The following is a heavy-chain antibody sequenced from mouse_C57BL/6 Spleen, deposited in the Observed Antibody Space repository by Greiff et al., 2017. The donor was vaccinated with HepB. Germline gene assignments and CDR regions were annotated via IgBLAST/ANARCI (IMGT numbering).Heavy chain of an antibody. CDR3: ARGSYSNYVGY. CDR2: IHPNSGST. V-gene: IGHV1-64*01. Sequence: VQLQQPGAELVKPGASVKLSCKASGYTFTSYWMHWVKQRPGQGLEWIGMIHPNSGSTNYNEKFKSKATLTVDKSSSTAYMQLSSLTSEDSAVYYCARGSYSNYVGYWGQGTTLTVSP. J-gene: IGHJ2*01. D-gene: IGHD2-5*01. CDR1: GYTFTSYW.